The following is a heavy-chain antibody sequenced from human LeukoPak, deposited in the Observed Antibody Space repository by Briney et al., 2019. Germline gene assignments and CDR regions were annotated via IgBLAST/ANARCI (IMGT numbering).Heavy chain of an antibody. CDR2: ITKSGDQT. CDR3: VKSAGKDGYRDVFDI. V-gene: IGHV3-23*01. D-gene: IGHD5-24*01. Sequence: GGSLRLSCVPSGITFSNSALSWVRQAPGKGLEWVSTITKSGDQTHYADSVRGLFTISRDIFKNTLYLQMSSLRAEDTAVYHCVKSAGKDGYRDVFDIWGQGTVVTASS. CDR1: GITFSNSA. J-gene: IGHJ3*02.